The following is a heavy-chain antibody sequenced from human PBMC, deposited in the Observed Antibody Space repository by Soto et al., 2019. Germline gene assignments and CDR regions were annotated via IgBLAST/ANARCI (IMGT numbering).Heavy chain of an antibody. D-gene: IGHD6-6*01. CDR1: GFTVSSNH. Sequence: GGSLRLSCAASGFTVSSNHMSWVRQAPGKGLEWVSVIYRDGSRYYADSVKARFTISRDISRNTLFLQMDSLRVEDTAMYFCVRDEGNSASSAALYWGQGTRVTVSS. V-gene: IGHV3-66*01. CDR2: IYRDGSR. J-gene: IGHJ4*02. CDR3: VRDEGNSASSAALY.